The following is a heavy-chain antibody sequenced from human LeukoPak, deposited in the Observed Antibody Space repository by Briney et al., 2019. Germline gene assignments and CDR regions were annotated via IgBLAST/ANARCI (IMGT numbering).Heavy chain of an antibody. Sequence: SETLSLTCTVSGGSISSSSYYWGWIRQPPGKGLEWIGSIYYSGSTYYNPSLKSRVTISVDTSKNQFSLKLSSVTAADTAVYYCARHARVVPAALPDYWGQGTLVTVSS. V-gene: IGHV4-39*01. CDR2: IYYSGST. CDR1: GGSISSSSYY. J-gene: IGHJ4*02. CDR3: ARHARVVPAALPDY. D-gene: IGHD2-2*01.